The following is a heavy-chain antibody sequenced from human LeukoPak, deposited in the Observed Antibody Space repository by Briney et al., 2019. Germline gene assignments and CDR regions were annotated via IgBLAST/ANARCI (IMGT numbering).Heavy chain of an antibody. CDR1: GGSISSYY. CDR2: IYTSGST. V-gene: IGHV4-4*07. Sequence: PSETLSLTCAVSGGSISSYYWSWIRQPAGKGLEWIGRIYTSGSTNYNPSLKSRVTMSVDTSKNQFSLKLSSVTAADTAVYYCARDNGPGYCSSTSCYASYYYMDVWGKGTTVTISS. D-gene: IGHD2-2*01. J-gene: IGHJ6*03. CDR3: ARDNGPGYCSSTSCYASYYYMDV.